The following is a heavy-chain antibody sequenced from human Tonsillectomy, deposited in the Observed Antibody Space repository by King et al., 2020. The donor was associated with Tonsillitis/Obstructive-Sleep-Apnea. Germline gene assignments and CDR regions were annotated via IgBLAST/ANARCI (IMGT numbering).Heavy chain of an antibody. D-gene: IGHD6-6*01. Sequence: QLQESGPGLVKPSETLALTCTVSGGSISSSTYYWGWIRQPPGKGLEWIGSIYYSGSTYYNPSLKSRVTLSVDTSKNQFSLKLSSVTAADTAVYYCAREGEYSSTHYFDYWGQGTLITVSS. CDR1: GGSISSSTYY. CDR3: AREGEYSSTHYFDY. CDR2: IYYSGST. J-gene: IGHJ4*02. V-gene: IGHV4-39*02.